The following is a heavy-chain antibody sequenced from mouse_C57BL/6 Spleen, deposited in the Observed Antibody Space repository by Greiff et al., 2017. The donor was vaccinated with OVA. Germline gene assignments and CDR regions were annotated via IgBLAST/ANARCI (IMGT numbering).Heavy chain of an antibody. J-gene: IGHJ4*01. CDR2: IWSGGST. V-gene: IGHV2-2*01. Sequence: VMLVESGPGLVQPSQSLSITCTVSGFSLTSYGVHWVRQSPGKGLEWLGVIWSGGSTDYNAAFISRLSISKDNSKSQVFFKMNSLQADDTAIYYCARIDYDEYYAMDYWGQGTSVTVSS. CDR3: ARIDYDEYYAMDY. D-gene: IGHD2-4*01. CDR1: GFSLTSYG.